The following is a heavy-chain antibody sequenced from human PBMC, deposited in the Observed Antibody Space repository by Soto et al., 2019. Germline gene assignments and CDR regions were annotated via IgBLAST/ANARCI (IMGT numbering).Heavy chain of an antibody. Sequence: TLSLTCTVSGGSISSGVYYWSWIRQHPGKGLEWIGYIYYSGSTYYNPSLKSRVTISVDTSKNQFSLKLSSVTVADTAVYYCAREQQQLVYNHFDYWGQGTLVTVSS. CDR1: GGSISSGVYY. D-gene: IGHD6-13*01. J-gene: IGHJ4*02. CDR2: IYYSGST. CDR3: AREQQQLVYNHFDY. V-gene: IGHV4-31*03.